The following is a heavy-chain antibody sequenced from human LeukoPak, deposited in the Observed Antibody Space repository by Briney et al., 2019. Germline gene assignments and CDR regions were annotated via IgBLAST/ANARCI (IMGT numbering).Heavy chain of an antibody. J-gene: IGHJ4*02. D-gene: IGHD1-14*01. Sequence: ASVKVSCKASGYTFSDYSIHWVRQAPGQGLEWMGWIIPNSGGTHYAQNFQGRVSMTGDTSSSTAYMEVSSLRSDETAVYYCAREEVRSTGRFDNWGPGTLVSVSS. CDR1: GYTFSDYS. CDR3: AREEVRSTGRFDN. V-gene: IGHV1-2*02. CDR2: IIPNSGGT.